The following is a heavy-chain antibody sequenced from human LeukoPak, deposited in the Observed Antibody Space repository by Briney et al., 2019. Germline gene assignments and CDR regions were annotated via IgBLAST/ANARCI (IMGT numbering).Heavy chain of an antibody. J-gene: IGHJ4*02. CDR3: ATSDCGRDCYPDY. Sequence: SVKVSCKASGGTFSSYAISWVRQAPGQGLKWMGGIIPIFGTANYAQKFQGRVTITTDESTSTAYMELSSLRSEDTAVYYCATSDCGRDCYPDYWGQGTLVTVSS. CDR2: IIPIFGTA. V-gene: IGHV1-69*05. CDR1: GGTFSSYA. D-gene: IGHD2-21*02.